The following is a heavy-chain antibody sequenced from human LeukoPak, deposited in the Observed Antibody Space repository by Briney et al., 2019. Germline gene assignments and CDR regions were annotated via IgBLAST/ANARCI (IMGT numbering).Heavy chain of an antibody. J-gene: IGHJ4*02. V-gene: IGHV3-21*01. CDR3: ARFHQYTSGGC. CDR2: ISQSSSNI. D-gene: IGHD6-19*01. Sequence: KPGGSLRLSCAASGFTFSSYHMNWVRQAPGKGLEWVSSISQSSSNIYYADSIKGRFTISRDNAKNSLYLQLNSLRAEDTAVYYCARFHQYTSGGCWGQGTLVTVSS. CDR1: GFTFSSYH.